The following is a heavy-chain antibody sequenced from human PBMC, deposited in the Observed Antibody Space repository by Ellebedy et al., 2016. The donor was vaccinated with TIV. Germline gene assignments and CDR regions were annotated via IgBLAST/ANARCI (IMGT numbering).Heavy chain of an antibody. CDR1: GYSITSGGYS. J-gene: IGHJ4*02. V-gene: IGHV4-30-2*01. CDR2: IFPGGRR. D-gene: IGHD7-27*01. Sequence: SETLSLTXTVSGYSITSGGYSWTWIRQPQGKGLEWIGYIFPGGRRRSNPSLQSRVAISVDTSNNHFSLRLTSLTAADTAVYYCARETNWYYFDFWGQGSLVTVSS. CDR3: ARETNWYYFDF.